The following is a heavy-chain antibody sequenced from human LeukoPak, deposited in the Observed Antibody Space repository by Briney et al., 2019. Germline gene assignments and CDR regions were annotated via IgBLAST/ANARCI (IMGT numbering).Heavy chain of an antibody. V-gene: IGHV3-7*04. CDR3: ARGEYYYDSSGYYGVSDY. J-gene: IGHJ4*02. Sequence: PGGSLRLSCAASGFTFSSYWMSWVRQAPGKGLEWVANIKQDGSEKYYVDSVKGRFTISRDNAKNSLYLQMNSLRAEDTAVYYCARGEYYYDSSGYYGVSDYWGQGTLVTVSS. D-gene: IGHD3-22*01. CDR1: GFTFSSYW. CDR2: IKQDGSEK.